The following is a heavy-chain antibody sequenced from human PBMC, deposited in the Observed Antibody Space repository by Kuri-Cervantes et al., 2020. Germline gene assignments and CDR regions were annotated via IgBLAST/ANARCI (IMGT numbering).Heavy chain of an antibody. Sequence: ASVKVSCKASGYTFTGYYLHWVRQAPGQGLEWMGWISPNSGGTNFAQRFQGRVIMTRDTSFNTAYMELRRLTSDDTAVYYCARGETGTPGLGIGGYWGQGTLVTVSS. CDR1: GYTFTGYY. V-gene: IGHV1-2*02. CDR2: ISPNSGGT. J-gene: IGHJ4*02. CDR3: ARGETGTPGLGIGGY. D-gene: IGHD7-27*01.